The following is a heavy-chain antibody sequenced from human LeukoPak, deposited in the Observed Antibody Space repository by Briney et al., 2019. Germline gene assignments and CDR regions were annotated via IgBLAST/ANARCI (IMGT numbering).Heavy chain of an antibody. CDR1: GGSISDYY. D-gene: IGHD6-19*01. Sequence: SETLSLTCTVSGGSISDYYWSWIRQPPGKELEWLGYLYYTGGTTYNPSLKGRVTISVDTSKKQISLRLNSVTAADTAVYFCARSYSRGFYDAFNLWGQGTTVTVSS. J-gene: IGHJ3*01. V-gene: IGHV4-59*08. CDR2: LYYTGGT. CDR3: ARSYSRGFYDAFNL.